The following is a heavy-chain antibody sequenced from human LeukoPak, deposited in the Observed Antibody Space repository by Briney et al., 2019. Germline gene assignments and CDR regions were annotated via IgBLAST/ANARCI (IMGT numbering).Heavy chain of an antibody. J-gene: IGHJ4*02. D-gene: IGHD5-18*01. Sequence: GGSLRLSCAASGFTVSSSYMSWVRQAPGKGLEWVSVIYSAGGTYYADSVKGRFTISRDNSKNTLYLQMNSLRAEDTAVYYCARNLDSYGSYWGQGTLVTVSS. V-gene: IGHV3-53*01. CDR1: GFTVSSSY. CDR3: ARNLDSYGSY. CDR2: IYSAGGT.